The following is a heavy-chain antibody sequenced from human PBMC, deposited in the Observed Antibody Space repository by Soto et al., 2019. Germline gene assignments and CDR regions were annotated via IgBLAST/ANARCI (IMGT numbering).Heavy chain of an antibody. V-gene: IGHV3-30-3*01. D-gene: IGHD2-2*01. CDR1: GFSFSSYA. CDR2: ISYDGSNK. Sequence: QVQLVESGGGVVQPGRSLRLSCAASGFSFSSYAMCWVRQTPGKGLEWVAVISYDGSNKYYADSVKGRFTISRDNSKNPLYLQMNCLRAGDTAVYYCARGPSSLTRFDYWGQGTLVTVSS. J-gene: IGHJ4*02. CDR3: ARGPSSLTRFDY.